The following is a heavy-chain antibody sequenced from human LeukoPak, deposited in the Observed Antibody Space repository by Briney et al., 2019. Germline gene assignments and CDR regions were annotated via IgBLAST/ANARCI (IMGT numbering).Heavy chain of an antibody. J-gene: IGHJ3*02. Sequence: GRSLRLSCAASGFTFSTYGMHWVRQAPGKGLEWVSAISGSGGSTYYADSVKGRFTISRDNSKNTLYLQMNSLRAEDTAVYYCAKGQLVANWNDRRQGAFDIWGQGTMVTVSS. D-gene: IGHD1-1*01. CDR3: AKGQLVANWNDRRQGAFDI. CDR2: ISGSGGST. V-gene: IGHV3-23*01. CDR1: GFTFSTYG.